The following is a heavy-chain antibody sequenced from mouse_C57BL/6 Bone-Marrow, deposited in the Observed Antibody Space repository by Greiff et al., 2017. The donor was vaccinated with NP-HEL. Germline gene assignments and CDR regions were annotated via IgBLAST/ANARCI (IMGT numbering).Heavy chain of an antibody. D-gene: IGHD1-1*01. CDR2: IDPETGGT. V-gene: IGHV1-15*01. Sequence: QVQLQQSGAELVRPGASVTLSCKASGYTFTDYEMHWVKLTPVHGLEWIGAIDPETGGTAYNQKFKGKAILTADKSSSTAYMELRSLTSEDSAVYYCTTTVVLYYFDYWGQGTTLTVSS. J-gene: IGHJ2*01. CDR3: TTTVVLYYFDY. CDR1: GYTFTDYE.